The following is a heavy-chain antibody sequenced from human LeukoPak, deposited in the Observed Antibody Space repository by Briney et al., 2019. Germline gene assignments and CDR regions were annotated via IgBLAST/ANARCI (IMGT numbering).Heavy chain of an antibody. J-gene: IGHJ6*02. D-gene: IGHD3-3*01. CDR1: GYTFTIYD. CDR2: MNPNNGGT. Sequence: ASVKVFCKASGYTFTIYDINWVRQAPGQGLEWVGWMNPNNGGTVYAQKFQGRVTMTRDTSTGTSYMELNSLRSEDTAVYYCARGAIFGVTPRGYGMDVWGQGTTVTVSS. CDR3: ARGAIFGVTPRGYGMDV. V-gene: IGHV1-8*01.